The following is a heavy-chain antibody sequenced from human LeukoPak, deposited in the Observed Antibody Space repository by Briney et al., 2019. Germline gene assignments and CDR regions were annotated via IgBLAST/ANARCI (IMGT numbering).Heavy chain of an antibody. V-gene: IGHV4-59*08. Sequence: SETLSLTCTVSGGSINNYYWSWIQQPPGKGLEWIAYIYETGHTGYNPSLKTRVTISLDTSKNQFSLKLNSVTAADTAVYYCARHFLRGGFDSWGQGTLVAVSS. CDR1: GGSINNYY. CDR2: IYETGHT. D-gene: IGHD5-12*01. J-gene: IGHJ4*02. CDR3: ARHFLRGGFDS.